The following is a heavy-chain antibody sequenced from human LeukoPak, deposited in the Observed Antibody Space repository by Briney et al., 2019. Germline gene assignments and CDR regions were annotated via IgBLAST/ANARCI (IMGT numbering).Heavy chain of an antibody. CDR2: IYSGGST. Sequence: PGGSLRLSCAASGFTVSSNYMSWVRQASGKGLEWVSVIYSGGSTYYADSVKGRFTISRDNSKNTLYLQMNSLRAVDTAVYYCAREGSYYYGSGSGRYYYYYYMDVWGKGTTVTISS. J-gene: IGHJ6*03. CDR1: GFTVSSNY. D-gene: IGHD3-10*01. CDR3: AREGSYYYGSGSGRYYYYYYMDV. V-gene: IGHV3-66*01.